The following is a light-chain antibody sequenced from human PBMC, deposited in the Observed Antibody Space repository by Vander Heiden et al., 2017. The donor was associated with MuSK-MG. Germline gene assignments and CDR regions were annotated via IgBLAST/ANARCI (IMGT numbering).Light chain of an antibody. V-gene: IGKV1-39*01. CDR1: QSISSY. J-gene: IGKJ2*01. CDR3: QQSESTPYT. Sequence: DIQMTQSPSSLSASVGDRVTITCRASQSISSYLNWYQQKPGKAPKLLIYAASSLQSGVPSRFSGSGSGTDFTLTISILQPEDFATYYCQQSESTPYTFGQGTKLEIK. CDR2: AAS.